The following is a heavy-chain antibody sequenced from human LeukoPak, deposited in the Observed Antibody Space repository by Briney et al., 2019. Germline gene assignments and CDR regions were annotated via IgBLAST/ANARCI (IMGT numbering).Heavy chain of an antibody. CDR1: GFTFSSYA. CDR3: AKDRTVAAAGTYYYYMDV. V-gene: IGHV3-23*01. J-gene: IGHJ6*03. Sequence: QPGGSLRLSCAASGFTFSSYAMSWVRQAPGKGLEWVSAISGSGGSTYYADSVKGRFTIPRDNSKDTLYLQMNSLRAEDTAVYYCAKDRTVAAAGTYYYYMDVWGKGTTVTVSS. CDR2: ISGSGGST. D-gene: IGHD6-13*01.